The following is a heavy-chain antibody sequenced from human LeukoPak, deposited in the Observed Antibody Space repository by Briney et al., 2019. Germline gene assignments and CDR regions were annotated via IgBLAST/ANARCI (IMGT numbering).Heavy chain of an antibody. CDR1: GGSISSGDYY. CDR2: IYYSGST. D-gene: IGHD3-10*01. J-gene: IGHJ5*02. CDR3: ARDRRGDWFDP. V-gene: IGHV4-30-4*08. Sequence: SQTLSLTCTVSGGSISSGDYYWSWIRQPPGKGLEWIGYIYYSGSTYYNPSLKSRVTISVDTSKNQFSLKLSSVTAADTVVYYCARDRRGDWFDPWGQGTLVTVSS.